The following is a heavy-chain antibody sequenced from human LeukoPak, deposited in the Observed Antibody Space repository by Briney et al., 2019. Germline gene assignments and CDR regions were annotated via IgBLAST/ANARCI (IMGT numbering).Heavy chain of an antibody. V-gene: IGHV3-9*01. CDR2: ISWNSGSI. D-gene: IGHD1-26*01. J-gene: IGHJ4*02. Sequence: GGSLRLSCAASGFTFDDYAMHWVRQAPGKGLEWASGISWNSGSIGYADSVKGRFTISRDNAKNSLYLQMNSLRAEDTALYYCAKGTKVGPFDYWGQGTLVTVSS. CDR3: AKGTKVGPFDY. CDR1: GFTFDDYA.